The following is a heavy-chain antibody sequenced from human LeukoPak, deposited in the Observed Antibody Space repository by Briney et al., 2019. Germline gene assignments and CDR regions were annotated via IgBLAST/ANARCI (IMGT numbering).Heavy chain of an antibody. J-gene: IGHJ3*02. CDR2: IHYTGRA. CDR1: GGSISGYY. Sequence: PSETLSLTCTVSGGSISGYYWIWIRQPPGKGLEWVGYIHYTGRATYNPSLKTRVTISVKTPKNQFSLDLNSVTAADTAIYYCARHKAIHGGDAFDMWGQGTVVTVSS. CDR3: ARHKAIHGGDAFDM. D-gene: IGHD3-16*01. V-gene: IGHV4-59*08.